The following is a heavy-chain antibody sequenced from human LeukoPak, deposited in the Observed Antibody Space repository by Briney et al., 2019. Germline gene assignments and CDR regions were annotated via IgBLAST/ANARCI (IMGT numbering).Heavy chain of an antibody. Sequence: ASVKVSCKASGYTFTGYYTHWVRQAPGQGLEWMGWINPNSGGTNYAQKFQGRVTMTRDTSISTAYMELSRLRSDDTAVYYCARVVVVPAAIGHFDYWGQGTLVTVSS. D-gene: IGHD2-2*01. CDR3: ARVVVVPAAIGHFDY. CDR1: GYTFTGYY. J-gene: IGHJ4*02. V-gene: IGHV1-2*02. CDR2: INPNSGGT.